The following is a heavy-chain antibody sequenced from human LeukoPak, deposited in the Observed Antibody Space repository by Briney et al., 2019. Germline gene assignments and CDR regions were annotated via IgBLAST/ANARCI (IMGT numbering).Heavy chain of an antibody. J-gene: IGHJ4*02. Sequence: PSQTLSLTCAVSGGSISSGGYSWSWIRQPPGKGLEWIGYIYYSGSTYYNPSLKSRVTISVDTSKNQFSLKLSSVTAADTAVYYCARGFDGGPYYYGSGSYLFDYWGQGTLVTVSS. CDR2: IYYSGST. V-gene: IGHV4-30-4*07. D-gene: IGHD3-10*01. CDR1: GGSISSGGYS. CDR3: ARGFDGGPYYYGSGSYLFDY.